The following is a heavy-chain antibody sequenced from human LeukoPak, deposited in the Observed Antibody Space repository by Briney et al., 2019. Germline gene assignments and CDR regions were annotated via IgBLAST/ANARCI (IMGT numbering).Heavy chain of an antibody. CDR2: VYPGDSDT. Sequence: PGESLKISCKGSGYSFTSYWIGWVRQMPGKGLEWMGIVYPGDSDTRYSPSFQGQVTISAEKSISTAYLQWSSLKASDTAMYYCARAVDTASLPFDYWGQGTLVTVSS. D-gene: IGHD5-18*01. V-gene: IGHV5-51*01. CDR3: ARAVDTASLPFDY. J-gene: IGHJ4*02. CDR1: GYSFTSYW.